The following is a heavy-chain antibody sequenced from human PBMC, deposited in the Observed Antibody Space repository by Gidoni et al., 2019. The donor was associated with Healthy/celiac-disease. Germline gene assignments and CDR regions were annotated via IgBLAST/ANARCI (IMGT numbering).Heavy chain of an antibody. D-gene: IGHD6-6*01. CDR3: ARGGVSRQLVGFDY. Sequence: QLQLQESGSGLVKPSQTLSLTCAVSGGSISRGGYSWSWIRQPPGKGLEWIGYIYHSGSTYYNPSRKSRVTISVDRSKNQFSLKLSSVTAADTAVYYCARGGVSRQLVGFDYWGQGTLVTVSS. CDR1: GGSISRGGYS. V-gene: IGHV4-30-2*01. J-gene: IGHJ4*02. CDR2: IYHSGST.